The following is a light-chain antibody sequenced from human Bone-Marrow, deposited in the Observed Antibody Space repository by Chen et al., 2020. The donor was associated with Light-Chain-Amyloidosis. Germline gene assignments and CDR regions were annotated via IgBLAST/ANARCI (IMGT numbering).Light chain of an antibody. V-gene: IGLV2-23*02. CDR1: TSDIGTYDF. Sequence: QSALTQPASVSGSPGQSITISCTGTTSDIGTYDFVSWYQQFPDRAPKLIIFNISVRSSGTSRRFSGSKSGNTASLTISGLQPDDEGVYFCASYAKGNIVVFGGGSTLTV. CDR3: ASYAKGNIVV. J-gene: IGLJ2*01. CDR2: NIS.